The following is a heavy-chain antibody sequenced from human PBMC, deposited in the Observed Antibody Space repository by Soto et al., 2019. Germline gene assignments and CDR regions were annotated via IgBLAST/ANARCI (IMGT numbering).Heavy chain of an antibody. Sequence: QVQLQESGSRLVRPSQPLSLTCSVSGGSVSSGGYSWSWIRQAPGKGLELIGFISPSGRPAYNPSLKSRVSISVDTSKILISLELSSVTAADSAVYYCTWGVLAWGTGTLVTVSS. CDR3: TWGVLA. CDR1: GGSVSSGGYS. V-gene: IGHV4-30-2*01. J-gene: IGHJ5*01. D-gene: IGHD2-8*01. CDR2: ISPSGRP.